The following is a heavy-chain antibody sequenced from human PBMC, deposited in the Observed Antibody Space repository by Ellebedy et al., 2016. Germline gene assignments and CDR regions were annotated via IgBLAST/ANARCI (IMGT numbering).Heavy chain of an antibody. J-gene: IGHJ5*02. CDR3: ARDAMVAANWFDP. CDR1: GFTFSSYA. D-gene: IGHD2-15*01. CDR2: ISGSGGSA. Sequence: GGSLRLXCAASGFTFSSYAMSWVRQAPGKGLEWVSGISGSGGSAYYADSVKGRFTISRDNSKNTLYLQMNSLRAEDTAVYYCARDAMVAANWFDPWGQGTLVTVSS. V-gene: IGHV3-23*01.